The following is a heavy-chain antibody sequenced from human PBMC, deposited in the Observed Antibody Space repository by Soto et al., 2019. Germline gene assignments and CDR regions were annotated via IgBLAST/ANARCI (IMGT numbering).Heavy chain of an antibody. V-gene: IGHV3-15*01. CDR2: ILSKNDGGTT. J-gene: IGHJ4*02. CDR1: GVGFSTSW. CDR3: STYDYVWGTYRVRWAY. Sequence: EVQLVESGGGLVPPGGSLRLSCAASGVGFSTSWMSWVRQAPGKGLEWVGRILSKNDGGTTDYPAPVKGRFIISRDDSKHELYLQMNGLKTEDTAVYYCSTYDYVWGTYRVRWAYWGQGTLVTVSS. D-gene: IGHD3-16*02.